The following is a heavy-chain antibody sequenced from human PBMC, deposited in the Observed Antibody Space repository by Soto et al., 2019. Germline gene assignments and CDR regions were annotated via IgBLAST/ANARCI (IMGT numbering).Heavy chain of an antibody. D-gene: IGHD3-10*01. Sequence: QVQLQESGPGLVKPSQTLSLTCTVSGGSISSGDYYWSWIRQPPGKGLEWIGYIYYSGSTYYTPSLKSRVTISVDTSKNQFSLKLSSVTAADTAVYYCAGITMVRGVIKGVDYWGQGTLVTVSS. CDR1: GGSISSGDYY. V-gene: IGHV4-30-4*01. CDR3: AGITMVRGVIKGVDY. CDR2: IYYSGST. J-gene: IGHJ4*02.